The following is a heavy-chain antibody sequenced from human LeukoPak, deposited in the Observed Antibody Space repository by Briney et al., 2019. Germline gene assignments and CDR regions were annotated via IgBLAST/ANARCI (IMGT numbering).Heavy chain of an antibody. CDR3: ARPRGYCSGGSCSRGRDYYYGMDV. CDR1: GGSFGNYY. V-gene: IGHV4-34*01. Sequence: PSETLSLTCTVYGGSFGNYYWSWIRQPPGKGLEWIAEINQGGNTNYNPSLKSRVTISLDTSKNQFSLKLSSVTVADTAVYYCARPRGYCSGGSCSRGRDYYYGMDVWGQGTTVTVSS. J-gene: IGHJ6*02. CDR2: INQGGNT. D-gene: IGHD2-15*01.